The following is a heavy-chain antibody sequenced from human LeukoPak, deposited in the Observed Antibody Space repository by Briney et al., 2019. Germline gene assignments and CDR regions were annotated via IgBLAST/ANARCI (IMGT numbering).Heavy chain of an antibody. CDR3: ARMIADRPHYYYYMDV. D-gene: IGHD6-6*01. CDR2: ISGTSLTI. CDR1: AFTFSDYH. V-gene: IGHV3-11*04. J-gene: IGHJ6*03. Sequence: PGGSLRLSCAVSAFTFSDYHMSWTRQAPGRGLEWVSYISGTSLTIFYADSVKGRFTVSRDNAKNSLYLQMNSLRAEDTAVYYCARMIADRPHYYYYMDVWGTGTTVTVSS.